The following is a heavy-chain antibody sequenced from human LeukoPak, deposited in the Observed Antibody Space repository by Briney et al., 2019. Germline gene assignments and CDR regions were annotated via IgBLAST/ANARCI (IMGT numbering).Heavy chain of an antibody. D-gene: IGHD2-2*01. CDR2: IYYSGST. Sequence: PSETLSLTCTVSGGSISSGDYYWSWIRQPPGKGLEWIGYIYYSGSTYYNPSLKSRVTISVDTSKNQFSLKLSSVTAADTAVYYCARALRVPAPSNWFDHWGQGTLVTVSS. J-gene: IGHJ5*02. V-gene: IGHV4-30-4*01. CDR3: ARALRVPAPSNWFDH. CDR1: GGSISSGDYY.